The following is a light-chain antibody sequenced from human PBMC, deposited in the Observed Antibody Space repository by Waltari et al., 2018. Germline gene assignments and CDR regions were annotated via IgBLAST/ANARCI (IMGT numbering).Light chain of an antibody. J-gene: IGKJ1*01. CDR2: GAS. V-gene: IGKV3-15*01. Sequence: ETGMTQSPDTLSVSAGERATLSCRASQSVSSNLAWYQHKPGQAPRLLIYGASIRATGIPARFSGSGSGTEFTLTISGLQSEDFAVYYCQQYNNWPPWTFGQGTKVEIK. CDR3: QQYNNWPPWT. CDR1: QSVSSN.